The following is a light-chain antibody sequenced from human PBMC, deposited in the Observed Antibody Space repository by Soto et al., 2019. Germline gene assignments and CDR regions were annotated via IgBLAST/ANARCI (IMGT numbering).Light chain of an antibody. V-gene: IGKV1-8*01. J-gene: IGKJ1*01. Sequence: AIRMTQSPSSFSASTGDRVTITCRASQGISSYLAWYQQKPGKAPKLLIYAASTLQSGVPSRFSGSGSGTDFTLTISCLQSEDFAVYYCQQYGGSPRTFGQGTKVEVK. CDR2: AAS. CDR3: QQYGGSPRT. CDR1: QGISSY.